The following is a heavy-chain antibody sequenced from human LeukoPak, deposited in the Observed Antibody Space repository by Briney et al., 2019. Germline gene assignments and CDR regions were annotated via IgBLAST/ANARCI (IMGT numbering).Heavy chain of an antibody. CDR3: VRAIVGASVAFDF. V-gene: IGHV3-30*03. J-gene: IGHJ3*01. CDR2: VSSDGGNK. D-gene: IGHD1-26*01. CDR1: GFTFSSYV. Sequence: GRSLRLSCVASGFTFSSYVMHWVRQAPGKGLEWVALVSSDGGNKYYADSVKGRFTISRDTSNNSLYLQMSSLRTEDTAVYYCVRAIVGASVAFDFWGQGTLVTVSS.